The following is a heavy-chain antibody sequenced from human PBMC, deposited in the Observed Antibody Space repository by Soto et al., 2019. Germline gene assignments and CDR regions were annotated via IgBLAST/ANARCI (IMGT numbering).Heavy chain of an antibody. J-gene: IGHJ5*01. D-gene: IGHD3-10*02. CDR2: IFYSGST. V-gene: IGHV4-59*01. CDR3: ASMIGDPVLSFDS. Sequence: QVQLQESGPGLVKPSETLSLTCTVSGGSISSYYWSWIRQPPGKGLEWIGFIFYSGSTSYTPPLKSRVTISIHTSEYQFSLKLNSVTAADTAVYYCASMIGDPVLSFDSWGQGTLVAVSS. CDR1: GGSISSYY.